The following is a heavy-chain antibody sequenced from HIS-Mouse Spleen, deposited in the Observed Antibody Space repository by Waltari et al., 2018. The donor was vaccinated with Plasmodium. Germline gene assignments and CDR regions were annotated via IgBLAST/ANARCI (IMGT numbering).Heavy chain of an antibody. CDR3: ARDEEQWLGVFDY. CDR1: GFTFISSW. Sequence: EVQLVESGGGFVQPGGSLRLSWPAAGFTFISSWMPWVRKAPGKGLVGVSRINSEGSSTSYADSVKGRFTISRDNAKNTLYLQMNSLRAEDTAVYYCARDEEQWLGVFDYWGQGTLVTVSS. CDR2: INSEGSST. D-gene: IGHD6-19*01. J-gene: IGHJ4*02. V-gene: IGHV3-74*01.